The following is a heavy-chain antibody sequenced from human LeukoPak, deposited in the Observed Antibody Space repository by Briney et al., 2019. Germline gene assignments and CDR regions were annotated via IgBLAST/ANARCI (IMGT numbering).Heavy chain of an antibody. J-gene: IGHJ6*02. CDR1: GFTVSSNY. Sequence: PGGSLRLSCAASGFTVSSNYMSWIRQAPGKGLEWVSYISSSGSTIYYADSVKGRFTISRDNAKNSLYLQMNSLRAEDTAVYYCARDLSGSPWGLYYGMDVWGQGTTVTVSS. CDR3: ARDLSGSPWGLYYGMDV. D-gene: IGHD1-26*01. CDR2: ISSSGSTI. V-gene: IGHV3-11*01.